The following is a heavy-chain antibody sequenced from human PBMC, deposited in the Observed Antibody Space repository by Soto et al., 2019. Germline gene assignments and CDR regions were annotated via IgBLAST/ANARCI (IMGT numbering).Heavy chain of an antibody. J-gene: IGHJ4*02. D-gene: IGHD3-10*01. CDR3: AKAVTMVRGLIVDYFDY. Sequence: EVQLLESGGSLVQPGGSLRLSCAASGFTFSSYDMSWVLQAPGKGLEWVSVISGSGGSTYYADSVKGRFTISRDNSKNTLSLQMNSLRAEDTAVYYCAKAVTMVRGLIVDYFDYWGQGTLVNVSS. V-gene: IGHV3-23*01. CDR2: ISGSGGST. CDR1: GFTFSSYD.